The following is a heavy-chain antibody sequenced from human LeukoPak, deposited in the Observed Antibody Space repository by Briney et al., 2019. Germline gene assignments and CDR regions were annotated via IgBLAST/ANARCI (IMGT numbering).Heavy chain of an antibody. CDR2: ISAYNGNT. CDR1: GYTFTSYG. J-gene: IGHJ4*02. Sequence: GASVKVSCKASGYTFTSYGISWVRQAPGLGLEWMGWISAYNGNTNYAQKLQGRVTMTTDTSTSTAYMELRSLRSDDTAVYYCARAQTPGYYDFWSGYYSWGQGTLVTVSS. D-gene: IGHD3-3*01. V-gene: IGHV1-18*01. CDR3: ARAQTPGYYDFWSGYYS.